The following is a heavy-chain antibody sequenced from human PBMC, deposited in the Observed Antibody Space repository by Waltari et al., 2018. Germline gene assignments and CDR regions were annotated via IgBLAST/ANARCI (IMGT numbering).Heavy chain of an antibody. CDR3: VRLEDCTGPGGNCYSGDSFAMDV. CDR1: GGSFNGYY. D-gene: IGHD2-8*02. Sequence: QVQLQQWGAGLLQPSETLSLTCALYGGSFNGYYWGWIRQPPGKGLEWIGEINHGGNTKHKPSLKSRVTMLVDTSKSQFSLKLNSVTAADTAVYYCVRLEDCTGPGGNCYSGDSFAMDVWGQGTTVTVSS. J-gene: IGHJ6*02. CDR2: INHGGNT. V-gene: IGHV4-34*02.